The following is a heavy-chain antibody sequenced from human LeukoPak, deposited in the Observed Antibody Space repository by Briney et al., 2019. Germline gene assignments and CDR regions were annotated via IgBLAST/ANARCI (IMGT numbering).Heavy chain of an antibody. CDR1: GFTISSNY. CDR3: ARAAYYYGSGSYSGRYYFDY. J-gene: IGHJ4*02. CDR2: IYSGGST. D-gene: IGHD3-10*01. V-gene: IGHV3-66*01. Sequence: GGSLRLSCAASGFTISSNYMSWVRQAPGKGLEWVSVIYSGGSTYYADSVKGRFTISRDNSKNKLYLQMNSLRAEDTAVYYCARAAYYYGSGSYSGRYYFDYWGQGTLVTVSS.